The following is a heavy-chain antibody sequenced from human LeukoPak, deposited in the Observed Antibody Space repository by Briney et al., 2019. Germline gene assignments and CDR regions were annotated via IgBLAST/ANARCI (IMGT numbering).Heavy chain of an antibody. CDR3: ARDGTAMVSYYFDY. V-gene: IGHV3-21*01. D-gene: IGHD5-18*01. J-gene: IGHJ4*02. CDR1: GFTFSSYS. CDR2: ISSSGTYK. Sequence: GGSLRLPCAVSGFTFSSYSMSWVRQAPGKGLEWVSSISSSGTYKYYADSVKGRFTISRDNSKNTLYLQMNSLRAEDTAVYYCARDGTAMVSYYFDYWGQGTLVTVSS.